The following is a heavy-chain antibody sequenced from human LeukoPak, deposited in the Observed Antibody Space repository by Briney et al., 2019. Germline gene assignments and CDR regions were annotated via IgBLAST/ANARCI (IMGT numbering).Heavy chain of an antibody. V-gene: IGHV3-64D*06. CDR1: GFPFSTLG. CDR3: VSPVFINF. J-gene: IGHJ4*01. D-gene: IGHD1-14*01. CDR2: IGSDGDGT. Sequence: GGSLRLSCSASGFPFSTLGMHWVRQAPGKGLEHVSTIGSDGDGTYYADSVKDRFIISRDKSKNAVYLQMSSLRPEDTAVYYCVSPVFINFWGQGTLVTVSS.